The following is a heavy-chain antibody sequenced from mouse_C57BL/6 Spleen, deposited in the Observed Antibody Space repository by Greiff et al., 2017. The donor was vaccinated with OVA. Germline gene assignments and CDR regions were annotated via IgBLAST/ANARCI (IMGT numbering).Heavy chain of an antibody. J-gene: IGHJ3*01. V-gene: IGHV1-54*01. CDR3: ARGDGYYEWFAY. CDR2: INPGSGGT. D-gene: IGHD2-3*01. CDR1: GYAFTNYS. Sequence: QVHVKQSGAELVRPGTSVKVSCKASGYAFTNYSIEWVKQRPGQGLEWIGVINPGSGGTNYNEKFKGKATLTADKSSSTAYMQLSSLTSEDSAVYFCARGDGYYEWFAYWGQGTLVTVSA.